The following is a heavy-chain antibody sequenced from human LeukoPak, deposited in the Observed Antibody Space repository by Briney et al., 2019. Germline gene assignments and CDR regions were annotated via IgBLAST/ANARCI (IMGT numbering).Heavy chain of an antibody. CDR2: IMPLFGTA. Sequence: VASVKVSCKTSGGTFNNSAISWVRQAPGQGLEWLGGIMPLFGTAGYAQKFQGRVTITKDESTRTVYLELTSLTSDDTAVYHCARDVHGDYGSGWFDPWGQGTLVSVSS. CDR3: ARDVHGDYGSGWFDP. J-gene: IGHJ5*02. CDR1: GGTFNNSA. V-gene: IGHV1-69*05. D-gene: IGHD4-17*01.